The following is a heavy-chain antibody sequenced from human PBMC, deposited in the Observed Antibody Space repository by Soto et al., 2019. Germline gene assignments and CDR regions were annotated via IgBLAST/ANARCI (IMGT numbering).Heavy chain of an antibody. V-gene: IGHV4-59*08. CDR2: IYYSDNT. D-gene: IGHD4-17*01. Sequence: SETLSLTCTVSGDSISDNYWSWIRQPPGQGLEWIGYIYYSDNTNYNPSLNNRVTMSLDTSKNQLSLKLSSVTAADTAVYYCARRYGYYFDYWGQGTLVTVSS. J-gene: IGHJ4*02. CDR3: ARRYGYYFDY. CDR1: GDSISDNY.